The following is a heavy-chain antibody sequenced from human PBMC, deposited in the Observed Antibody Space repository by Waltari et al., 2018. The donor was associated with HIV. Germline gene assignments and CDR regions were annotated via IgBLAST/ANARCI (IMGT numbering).Heavy chain of an antibody. CDR2: INPKGDGT. D-gene: IGHD6-19*01. Sequence: QVQLVQSGAEVKKPGASVKVSCKASGYTFTGYYMHWVRQAPGQGLERQGWINPKGDGTNYAQKFQGRGTMTRDTSTSTAYMELSRLRSDDTALYYCARDRIAVTGSYYYGMDVWGQGTTVTVSS. CDR1: GYTFTGYY. CDR3: ARDRIAVTGSYYYGMDV. V-gene: IGHV1-2*02. J-gene: IGHJ6*02.